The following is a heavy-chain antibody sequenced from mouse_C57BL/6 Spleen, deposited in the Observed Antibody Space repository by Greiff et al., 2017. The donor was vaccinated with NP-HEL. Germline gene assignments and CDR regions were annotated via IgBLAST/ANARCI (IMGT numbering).Heavy chain of an antibody. CDR2: INPNNGGT. CDR3: ARGDYGSSYEYFDV. D-gene: IGHD1-1*01. V-gene: IGHV1-26*01. Sequence: EVQLQQSGPELVKPGASVKISCKASGYTFTDYYMNWVKQSHGKSLEWIGDINPNNGGTSYNQKFKGKATLTVYKSSSTAYMVLRILTSEDSAVYYCARGDYGSSYEYFDVWGTGTTVTVSS. J-gene: IGHJ1*03. CDR1: GYTFTDYY.